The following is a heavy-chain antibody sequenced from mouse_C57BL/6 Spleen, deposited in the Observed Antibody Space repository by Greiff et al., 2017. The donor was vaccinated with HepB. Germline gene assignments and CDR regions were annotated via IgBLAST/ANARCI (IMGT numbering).Heavy chain of an antibody. CDR2: INPSSGYT. D-gene: IGHD4-1*01. J-gene: IGHJ2*01. Sequence: VKLVESGAELARPGASVKMSCKASGYTFTSYTMHWVKQRPGQGLEWIGYINPSSGYTKYNQKFKDKATLTADKSSSTAYMQLSSLTSEDSAVYYCAREDSLGYWGQGTTLTVSS. V-gene: IGHV1-4*01. CDR1: GYTFTSYT. CDR3: AREDSLGY.